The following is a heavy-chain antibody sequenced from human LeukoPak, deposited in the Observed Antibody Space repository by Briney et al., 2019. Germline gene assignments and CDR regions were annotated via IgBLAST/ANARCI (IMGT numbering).Heavy chain of an antibody. Sequence: GGSLRLSCAASGFIFSDCAMNWVRQAPGEGLAWVSSIRSGGTKTYYADSVQGRFSISRDDSRNTLYLQMNSLRAEDTAVYYCAERVGSNSGPFDYWGQGILVTVSS. CDR1: GFIFSDCA. V-gene: IGHV3-23*01. CDR2: IRSGGTKT. CDR3: AERVGSNSGPFDY. J-gene: IGHJ4*02. D-gene: IGHD4/OR15-4a*01.